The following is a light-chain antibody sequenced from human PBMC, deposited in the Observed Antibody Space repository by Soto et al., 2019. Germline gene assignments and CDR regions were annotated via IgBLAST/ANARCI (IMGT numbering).Light chain of an antibody. CDR2: SNT. CDR3: ASWDDSLNGA. J-gene: IGLJ2*01. Sequence: QSVLTQPPSASGTPGQRVTISCSGSSSNIGSNTVNWYQQLPGTAPKLLIYSNTQRPSGVPDRFSGSKSGTSASLAISGHQSEDEAEYGSASWDDSLNGAFGGGTKLTVL. CDR1: SSNIGSNT. V-gene: IGLV1-44*01.